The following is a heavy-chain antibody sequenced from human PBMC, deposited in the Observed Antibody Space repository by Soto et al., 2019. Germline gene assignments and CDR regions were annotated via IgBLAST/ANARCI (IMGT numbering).Heavy chain of an antibody. Sequence: ASVKVSCKASGYTFTSYAMHWVRQAPGQRLEWMGWINAGNGNTKYSQKFQGRVTITRDTSASTAYMELSSLRSEDTAVYYCARDVTVVVVAGAWFDPWGQGTLVTVSS. J-gene: IGHJ5*02. CDR1: GYTFTSYA. CDR2: INAGNGNT. V-gene: IGHV1-3*01. CDR3: ARDVTVVVVAGAWFDP. D-gene: IGHD2-15*01.